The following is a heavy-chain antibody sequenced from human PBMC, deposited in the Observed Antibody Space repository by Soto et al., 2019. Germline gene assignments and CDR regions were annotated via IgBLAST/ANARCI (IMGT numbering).Heavy chain of an antibody. V-gene: IGHV4-59*12. CDR3: ASPKRGIAAAGSRGIYGMDV. Sequence: SETLSLTCTVSGGSISSYYWSWIRQPPGKGLEWIGYIYYSGSTNYNPSLKSRVTISVDTSKNQFPLKLSSVTAADTAVYYCASPKRGIAAAGSRGIYGMDVWGQGTKVTVSS. CDR1: GGSISSYY. CDR2: IYYSGST. D-gene: IGHD6-13*01. J-gene: IGHJ6*02.